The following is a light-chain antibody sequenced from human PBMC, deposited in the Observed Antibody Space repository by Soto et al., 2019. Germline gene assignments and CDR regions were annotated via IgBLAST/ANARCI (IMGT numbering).Light chain of an antibody. J-gene: IGKJ1*01. V-gene: IGKV3D-15*01. CDR3: QQYRDLPQT. CDR1: QSVSSN. Sequence: EIVMTQSPATLSVSPGERATLSCRASQSVSSNLAWYQQKTGQAPRLLIYNSSTRATGIPNRFSGSGSGTVFTLTIIRLEPEDFALYYCQQYRDLPQTFGQGTKVDIK. CDR2: NSS.